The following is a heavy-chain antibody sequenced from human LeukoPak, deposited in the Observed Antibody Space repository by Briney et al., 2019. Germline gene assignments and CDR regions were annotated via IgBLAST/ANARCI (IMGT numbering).Heavy chain of an antibody. V-gene: IGHV3-23*01. D-gene: IGHD6-19*01. CDR2: VNENGAET. Sequence: GASLRLSCAASGFTFNKDGMSWVRQAPGKGLEWVSTVNENGAETHYADSVKGRFTISRDNSKNSVLLQMNSLRADGTALYYCTKGDGGWYPIDYWGQGTLVIVSS. CDR1: GFTFNKDG. J-gene: IGHJ4*02. CDR3: TKGDGGWYPIDY.